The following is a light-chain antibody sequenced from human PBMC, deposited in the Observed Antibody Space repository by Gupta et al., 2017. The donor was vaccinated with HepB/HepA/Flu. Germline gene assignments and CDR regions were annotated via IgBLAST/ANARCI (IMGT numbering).Light chain of an antibody. CDR3: QHRHNWPLT. CDR2: DAS. V-gene: IGKV3-11*01. J-gene: IGKJ4*01. CDR1: ENVDNK. Sequence: EVVLTQSPATLSLSPGESASLSCRASENVDNKLAWYHQRPGQPPTFLIYDASVRATGVPARFSGSGSGTDFTLNIDSLEPEDLGVYYCQHRHNWPLTFGGGTKVEI.